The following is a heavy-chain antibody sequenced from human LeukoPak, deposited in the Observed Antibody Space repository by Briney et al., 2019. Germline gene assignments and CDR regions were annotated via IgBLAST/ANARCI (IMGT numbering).Heavy chain of an antibody. J-gene: IGHJ3*02. CDR2: ICYSGST. V-gene: IGHV4-59*01. D-gene: IGHD2-15*01. CDR3: ARAAVAARYAFDI. CDR1: GGSISSYY. Sequence: SETLSLTCTVSGGSISSYYWSWIRQPPGKGLEWIGYICYSGSTNYNPSLKSRVTISVDTSKSQFSLKLSSVTAADTAVYYCARAAVAARYAFDIWGQGTMVTVSS.